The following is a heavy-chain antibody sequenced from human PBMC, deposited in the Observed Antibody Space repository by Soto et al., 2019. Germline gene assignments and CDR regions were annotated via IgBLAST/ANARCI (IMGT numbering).Heavy chain of an antibody. CDR3: ARVPDSSAYYYYFDY. Sequence: PGGSLRLSCAASGFTFSSYTMHWVRQAPGKGLEWVSSISSGSGLLYYADSVRGRFTISRDNAKNSLYLQMNSLRADDTAVYYCARVPDSSAYYYYFDYWGQGTLVTVSS. CDR1: GFTFSSYT. J-gene: IGHJ4*02. V-gene: IGHV3-21*01. D-gene: IGHD3-22*01. CDR2: ISSGSGLL.